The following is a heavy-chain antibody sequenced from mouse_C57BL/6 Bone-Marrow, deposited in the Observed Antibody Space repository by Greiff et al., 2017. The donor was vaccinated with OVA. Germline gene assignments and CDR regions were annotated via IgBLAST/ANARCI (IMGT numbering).Heavy chain of an antibody. CDR1: GFSLTSYG. CDR3: ARRGDSTYAMDY. D-gene: IGHD3-3*01. J-gene: IGHJ4*01. CDR2: IWSGGST. V-gene: IGHV2-2*01. Sequence: VQLQESGPGLVQPSQSLSITCTVSGFSLTSYGVHWVRQSPGKGLEWLVVIWSGGSTDYNAAFISRLSISKDNSKSQVFFKMNSLQADDTAIYYCARRGDSTYAMDYWGQGTSVTVSS.